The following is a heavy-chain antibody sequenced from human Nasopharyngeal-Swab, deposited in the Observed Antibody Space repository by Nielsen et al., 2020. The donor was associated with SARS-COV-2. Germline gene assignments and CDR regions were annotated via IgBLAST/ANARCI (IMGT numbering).Heavy chain of an antibody. V-gene: IGHV4-34*01. Sequence: SQTLSLTCAVYGGSFSGYYWSWIRQPPGKGLEWIGEINHSGSTNYNPSLKSRVTISVDTSKNQFSLKLSSVTAADTAVYYCARGGPTSLVRGVFIPPFDYWGQGTLVTVSS. CDR2: INHSGST. CDR1: GGSFSGYY. D-gene: IGHD3-10*01. J-gene: IGHJ4*02. CDR3: ARGGPTSLVRGVFIPPFDY.